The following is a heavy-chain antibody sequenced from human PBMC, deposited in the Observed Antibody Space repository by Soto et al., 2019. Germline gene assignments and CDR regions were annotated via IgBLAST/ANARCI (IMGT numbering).Heavy chain of an antibody. D-gene: IGHD6-13*01. V-gene: IGHV6-1*01. Sequence: SQTLSLTCAISGDSVSSNSVAWNWIRQSPSRGLEWLGRTYYRSNWYSDYALSVRGRITINADTSQNQFSLQLNSVTPEDTAVYYCARYGTSWYLDYWGQGTLVTASP. CDR1: GDSVSSNSVA. CDR2: TYYRSNWYS. J-gene: IGHJ4*02. CDR3: ARYGTSWYLDY.